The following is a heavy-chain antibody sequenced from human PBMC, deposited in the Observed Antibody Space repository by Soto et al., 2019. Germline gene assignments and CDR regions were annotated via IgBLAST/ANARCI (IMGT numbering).Heavy chain of an antibody. CDR2: IWYDGSNK. CDR3: ARGLTICPDY. D-gene: IGHD3-3*01. V-gene: IGHV3-33*01. J-gene: IGHJ4*02. CDR1: GFTFSSYG. Sequence: QVQLVESGGGVVQPGRSLRLSCAASGFTFSSYGMHWVRQAPVKGLEWVAVIWYDGSNKYYADSVKGRFTISRDNSKNTLYPQMNSLRAEDTAVYYCARGLTICPDYWGQGTLVTVSS.